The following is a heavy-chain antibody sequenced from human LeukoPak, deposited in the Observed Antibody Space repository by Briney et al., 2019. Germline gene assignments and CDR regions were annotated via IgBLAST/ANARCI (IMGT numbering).Heavy chain of an antibody. V-gene: IGHV3-23*01. D-gene: IGHD6-6*01. CDR1: GFTFSSYS. CDR3: AKGERGYSASSFDS. CDR2: TSGSGATT. Sequence: GGSLRLSCAASGFTFSSYSMNWVRQAPGKGPEWVSATSGSGATTYYADSVKGRFAISRDNSNNTLYLQMNSLRAEDTAVYYCAKGERGYSASSFDSWGQGTLVTVSS. J-gene: IGHJ4*02.